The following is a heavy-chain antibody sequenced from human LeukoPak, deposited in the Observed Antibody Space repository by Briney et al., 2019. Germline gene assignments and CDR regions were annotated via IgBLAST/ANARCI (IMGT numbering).Heavy chain of an antibody. V-gene: IGHV3-30-3*01. CDR2: ISYDXSNK. D-gene: IGHD2-15*01. Sequence: ISYDXSNKYYADSVKGRFTISRDNSKNTLYLQMNSLRAEDTAVYYCARDLTVVVAATPNPDNWFDPWGQGTLVTVSS. J-gene: IGHJ5*02. CDR3: ARDLTVVVAATPNPDNWFDP.